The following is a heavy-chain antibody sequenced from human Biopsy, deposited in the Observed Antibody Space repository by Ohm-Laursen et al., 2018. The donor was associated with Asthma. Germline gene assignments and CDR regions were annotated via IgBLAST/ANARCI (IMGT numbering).Heavy chain of an antibody. Sequence: PSDTLSLTWTVSGDSITSGGCCWNWIRQHPGKGLEWIGYIHHSGTSYFNPSLKSRVSFSRDTPKNQFSLRLSSVTAADTAMYYCARIPRRSGSYFVDYWGQGTLVTVSS. V-gene: IGHV4-31*02. J-gene: IGHJ4*02. CDR3: ARIPRRSGSYFVDY. CDR2: IHHSGTS. CDR1: GDSITSGGCC. D-gene: IGHD3-22*01.